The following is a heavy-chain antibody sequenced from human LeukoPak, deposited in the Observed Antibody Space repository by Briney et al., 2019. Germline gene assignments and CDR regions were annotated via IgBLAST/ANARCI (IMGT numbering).Heavy chain of an antibody. CDR3: ARGVGSSSFATLPTIPFDP. D-gene: IGHD6-6*01. CDR2: INHSGST. V-gene: IGHV4-34*01. J-gene: IGHJ5*02. CDR1: GGSFSGYY. Sequence: PSETLSLTCAVYGGSFSGYYWSWIRQPPGKGLEWIGEINHSGSTNYNPSLKSRVTISVDTSKNQFSLKLSSVTAADTAVYYCARGVGSSSFATLPTIPFDPWGQGTLVTVSS.